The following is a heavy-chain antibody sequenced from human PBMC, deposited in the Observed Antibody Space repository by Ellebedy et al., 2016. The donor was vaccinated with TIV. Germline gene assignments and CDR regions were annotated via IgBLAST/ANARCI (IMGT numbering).Heavy chain of an antibody. Sequence: GESLKISCAASGFTFSDHYMDWVRQAPGKGLEWVGFIRSKAYGGTTEYAASVKGRFTISRDDSKNSLYLQMNSLKTEDTAVYYCQSFFGWGMDVWGQGTTVTVSS. CDR3: QSFFGWGMDV. CDR2: IRSKAYGGTT. CDR1: GFTFSDHY. V-gene: IGHV3-72*01. J-gene: IGHJ6*02. D-gene: IGHD3-3*01.